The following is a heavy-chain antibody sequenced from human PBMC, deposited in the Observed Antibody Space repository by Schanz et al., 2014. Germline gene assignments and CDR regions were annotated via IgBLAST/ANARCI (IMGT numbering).Heavy chain of an antibody. V-gene: IGHV1-69*04. CDR3: ARDRLECGAECYSVEVFEI. Sequence: VQLEQSGAEVKKPGSSVKVSCKASGGTFSSFGINWVRQAPGQGLEWMGRIIPSLGLAKYEQKFHDKVTITADTSTTTAYMELSGLRSEDTAVYYCARDRLECGAECYSVEVFEIWGQGTLVIVSS. CDR2: IIPSLGLA. CDR1: GGTFSSFG. D-gene: IGHD2-21*01. J-gene: IGHJ4*02.